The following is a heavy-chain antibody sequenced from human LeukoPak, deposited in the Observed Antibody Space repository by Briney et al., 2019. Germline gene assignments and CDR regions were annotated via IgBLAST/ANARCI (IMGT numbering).Heavy chain of an antibody. D-gene: IGHD6-13*01. J-gene: IGHJ5*02. CDR3: ARVGAAAGTPDP. CDR2: IYHSGST. CDR1: GGSISSSNW. Sequence: SETLSLTCAVSGGSISSSNWWSWVRQPPGRGLEWIGEIYHSGSTNYNPSLKSRVTISVDKSKNQFSLKLSSVTAADTAVYYCARVGAAAGTPDPWGWGTLVTVSS. V-gene: IGHV4-4*02.